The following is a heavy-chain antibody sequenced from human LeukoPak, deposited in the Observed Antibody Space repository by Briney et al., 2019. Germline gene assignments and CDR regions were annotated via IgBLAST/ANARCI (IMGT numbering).Heavy chain of an antibody. CDR2: MYFSRTP. CDR3: ARDAAIGAAGVFDS. Sequence: PSETLSLTCIVSGXSISSYYWSWIRQPAGKGLEWIGRMYFSRTPKYNPALESRVIMSVDTSKNQFSLKLTSVTAADTAVYYCARDAAIGAAGVFDSWGQGTLVIVSS. D-gene: IGHD6-13*01. CDR1: GXSISSYY. J-gene: IGHJ4*02. V-gene: IGHV4-4*07.